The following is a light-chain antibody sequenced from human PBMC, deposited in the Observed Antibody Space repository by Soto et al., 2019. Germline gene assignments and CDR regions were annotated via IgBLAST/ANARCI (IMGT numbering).Light chain of an antibody. CDR1: QSVSSSY. V-gene: IGKV3-20*01. Sequence: EIVLTQSPGTLSLSQGERATLSCRASQSVSSSYLAWYQQKPGQAARLLIYGASSRATGIPDRFSGSGSGTDFTLTISTLEPEEFAVYYCQQYGRTFGQGTKVDNK. CDR2: GAS. CDR3: QQYGRT. J-gene: IGKJ1*01.